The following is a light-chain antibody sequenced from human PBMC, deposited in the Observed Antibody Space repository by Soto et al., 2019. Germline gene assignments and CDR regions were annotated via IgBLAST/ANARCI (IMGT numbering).Light chain of an antibody. CDR3: TSYASSSAYV. J-gene: IGLJ1*01. Sequence: QCALTQPPSVSGSPGQSVAISCTGTSSDVGGYNRVSWYQQPPGKAPKLLIYDVSNRPSGGSTRFSGSKSGNTASLTISGLQAEDEADYYCTSYASSSAYVFGPGTKVTVL. V-gene: IGLV2-18*02. CDR1: SSDVGGYNR. CDR2: DVS.